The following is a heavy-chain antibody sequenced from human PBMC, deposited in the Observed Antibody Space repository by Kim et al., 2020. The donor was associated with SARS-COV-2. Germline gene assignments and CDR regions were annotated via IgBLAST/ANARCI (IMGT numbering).Heavy chain of an antibody. D-gene: IGHD3-3*01. Sequence: GGSLRLSCAASGFTFNDYWINWVRQAPGKGLVWVSRISSDGSSTNYADSVKGRFTMSRDNAENTVYLQMNSLRAEDTAVYYCARGFFRNGFDVWGQGTTVTASS. CDR2: ISSDGSST. V-gene: IGHV3-74*01. J-gene: IGHJ6*02. CDR3: ARGFFRNGFDV. CDR1: GFTFNDYW.